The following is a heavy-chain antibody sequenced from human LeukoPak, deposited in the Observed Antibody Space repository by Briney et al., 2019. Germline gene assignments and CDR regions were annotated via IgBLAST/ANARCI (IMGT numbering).Heavy chain of an antibody. J-gene: IGHJ5*02. D-gene: IGHD2-2*02. CDR1: GGTFSSYT. CDR2: IIPILGIA. CDR3: ARRANIVVVPAAIRNWFDP. Sequence: SVKVSCKASGGTFSSYTISWVRQAPGQGLEWMGRIIPILGIANYAQKFQGRVTITADKSTSTAYMELSSLRSEDTAVYYCARRANIVVVPAAIRNWFDPWGQGTLVTVSS. V-gene: IGHV1-69*02.